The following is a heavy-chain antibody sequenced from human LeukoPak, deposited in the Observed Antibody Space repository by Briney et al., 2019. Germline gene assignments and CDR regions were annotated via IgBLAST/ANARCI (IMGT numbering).Heavy chain of an antibody. CDR2: INTNTGNP. CDR1: GYTFTSYA. V-gene: IGHV7-4-1*02. CDR3: ARDEPFRYYDSSGYALFDY. Sequence: ASVKVSCKASGYTFTSYAMNWVRQAPGQGLEWMGWINTNTGNPTYAQGFTGRFVFSLDTSVSTAYLQISSLKAEDTAVYYCARDEPFRYYDSSGYALFDYWGQGTLVTVPS. J-gene: IGHJ4*02. D-gene: IGHD3-22*01.